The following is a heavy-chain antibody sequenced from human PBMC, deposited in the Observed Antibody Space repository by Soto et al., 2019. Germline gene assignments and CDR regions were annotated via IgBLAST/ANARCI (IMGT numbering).Heavy chain of an antibody. CDR1: GYTFTSYD. V-gene: IGHV1-8*02. CDR2: MNPNNTNT. CDR3: ARGFSPEVRGGYAY. J-gene: IGHJ4*02. D-gene: IGHD3-10*01. Sequence: QVQLVQSGAEVKKPGASVKVSCQASGYTFTSYDINWVRQATGQGLEWMGWMNPNNTNTGYAQKFQGRLTMTRNTAMRTAYMELSILAAEDTAVYYRARGFSPEVRGGYAYWGPGTLVTVSS.